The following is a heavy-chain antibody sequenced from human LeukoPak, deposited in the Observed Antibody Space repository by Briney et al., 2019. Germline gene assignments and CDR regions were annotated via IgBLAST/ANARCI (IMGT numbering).Heavy chain of an antibody. D-gene: IGHD2-21*01. CDR3: AKVWFRLRPTIVIESAFDI. CDR2: IKSKTDGGTT. V-gene: IGHV3-15*01. J-gene: IGHJ3*02. Sequence: GGSLRLSCAASGFTFSNAWMSWVRQAPGKGLEWVGRIKSKTDGGTTDYAAPVKGRFTISRDDSKNTLYLQMNSLRAEDTAVYYCAKVWFRLRPTIVIESAFDIWGQGTMVTVSS. CDR1: GFTFSNAW.